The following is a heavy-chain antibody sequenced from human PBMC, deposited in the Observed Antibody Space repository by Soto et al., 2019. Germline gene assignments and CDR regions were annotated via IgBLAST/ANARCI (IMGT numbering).Heavy chain of an antibody. Sequence: QVQLVESGGGVVQPGRSLRLSCAASGFTVSSYAMHWVRQAPGKGLEWVAVISYDGSNKYYADSVKGRFTISRDNSKNSLYMQMNSLRAEDMAVYYCERVVIARYYFDYCGQGTLVTVSS. CDR2: ISYDGSNK. CDR3: ERVVIARYYFDY. J-gene: IGHJ4*02. D-gene: IGHD2-15*01. V-gene: IGHV3-30-3*01. CDR1: GFTVSSYA.